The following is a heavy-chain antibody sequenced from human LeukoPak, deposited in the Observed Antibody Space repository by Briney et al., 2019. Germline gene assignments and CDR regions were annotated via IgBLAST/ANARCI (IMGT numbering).Heavy chain of an antibody. D-gene: IGHD3-3*01. V-gene: IGHV3-7*01. J-gene: IGHJ4*02. Sequence: GSLRPSCAASGFTFSSYWMSWVRQAPGKGLEWVANIKQDGSEKYYVDSVKGRFTISRDNAKNSLYLQMNSLRAEDTAVYYCAREAGLFTIFGVIDYWGQGTLVTVSS. CDR2: IKQDGSEK. CDR3: AREAGLFTIFGVIDY. CDR1: GFTFSSYW.